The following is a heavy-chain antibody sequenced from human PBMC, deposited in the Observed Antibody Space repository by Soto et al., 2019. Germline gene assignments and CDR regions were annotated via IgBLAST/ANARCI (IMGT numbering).Heavy chain of an antibody. D-gene: IGHD5-18*01. V-gene: IGHV3-23*01. J-gene: IGHJ4*02. CDR3: AKDQFSRIQLWLRNFDY. CDR2: ISGSGGST. CDR1: GFTFSSYA. Sequence: GGSLRLSCAASGFTFSSYAMSWVRRAPGKGLEWVSAISGSGGSTYYADSVKGRFTISRDNSKNTLYLQMNSLRAEDTAVYYYAKDQFSRIQLWLRNFDYWGQGTLVTVSS.